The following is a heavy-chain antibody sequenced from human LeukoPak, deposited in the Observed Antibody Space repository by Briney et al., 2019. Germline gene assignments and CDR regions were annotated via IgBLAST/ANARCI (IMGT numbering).Heavy chain of an antibody. CDR1: GFTFSTYG. Sequence: GGSLRLSCAASGFTFSTYGMHWVRQAPGKGLEWVAVISYDGSNKFYADSVKGRFTISRDNSKNTLYLQMNSLRPEDTAVYYRAKNGFTFGGLIDINFDYWGQGTLVTVSS. CDR3: AKNGFTFGGLIDINFDY. J-gene: IGHJ4*02. D-gene: IGHD3-16*02. CDR2: ISYDGSNK. V-gene: IGHV3-30*18.